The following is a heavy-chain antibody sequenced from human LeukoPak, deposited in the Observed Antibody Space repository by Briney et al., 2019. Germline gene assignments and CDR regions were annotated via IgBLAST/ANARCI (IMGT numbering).Heavy chain of an antibody. V-gene: IGHV4-34*01. CDR1: GGSFSGYY. Sequence: SETLSLTCAVYGGSFSGYYWSWIRQPPGKGLEWIGEINHSGSTNYNPSLKSRVTISVDTSKNQFSLKLSSVTAADTAVYYCARNAPLDYWGQGTLVTVSS. D-gene: IGHD2-2*01. J-gene: IGHJ4*02. CDR2: INHSGST. CDR3: ARNAPLDY.